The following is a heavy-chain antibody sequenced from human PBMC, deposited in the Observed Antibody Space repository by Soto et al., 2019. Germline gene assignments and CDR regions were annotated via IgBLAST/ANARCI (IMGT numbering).Heavy chain of an antibody. CDR3: ATLNGYDY. D-gene: IGHD5-12*01. J-gene: IGHJ4*02. CDR2: IDNTGSSA. Sequence: EVRLVESGGGLVQPGGSLRLSCAASGFPFSSHWLQWVRQVPGRGLVWVSRIDNTGSSAIYADSVRGRFTVSIDNAKDTLYLHMNSLRAEDTAVYYCATLNGYDYWGQGTLVTVSS. CDR1: GFPFSSHW. V-gene: IGHV3-74*01.